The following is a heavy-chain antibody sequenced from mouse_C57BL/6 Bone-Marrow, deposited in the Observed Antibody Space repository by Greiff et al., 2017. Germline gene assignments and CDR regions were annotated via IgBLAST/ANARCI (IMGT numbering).Heavy chain of an antibody. J-gene: IGHJ2*01. Sequence: DVQLVESGEGLVKPGGSLKLSCAASGFTFSSYAMSWVRQTPGKRLEWVAYISSGGDYIYYADTVKGRFTISRDNARNTLYLQMSSLKSADTAMYYCTRVYYYGSSYYFDYWGQGTTLTGSS. CDR1: GFTFSSYA. CDR2: ISSGGDYI. CDR3: TRVYYYGSSYYFDY. D-gene: IGHD1-1*01. V-gene: IGHV5-9-1*02.